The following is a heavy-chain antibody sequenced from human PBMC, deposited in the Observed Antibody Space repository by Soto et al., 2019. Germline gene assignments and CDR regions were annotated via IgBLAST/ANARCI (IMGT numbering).Heavy chain of an antibody. Sequence: QVQLVQSGAEAKKPGASVKVSCKASGYTFTNYGITWVRQAPGQGLKWLGWISAYNGNTNYAQSLQGRVTVTTDTSTSTAYMELRSLRSDDTAVYYCARDTSRISVAVDFDYWGQGTLVTVSS. CDR1: GYTFTNYG. V-gene: IGHV1-18*01. CDR3: ARDTSRISVAVDFDY. D-gene: IGHD6-19*01. CDR2: ISAYNGNT. J-gene: IGHJ4*02.